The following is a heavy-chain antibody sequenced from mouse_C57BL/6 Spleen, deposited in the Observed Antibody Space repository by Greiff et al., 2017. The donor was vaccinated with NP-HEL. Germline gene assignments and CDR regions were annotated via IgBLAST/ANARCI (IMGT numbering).Heavy chain of an antibody. D-gene: IGHD1-1*01. Sequence: VQLQQSGAELVKPGASVKMSCKASGYTFTSYWITWVKQRPGQGLEWIGDIYPGSGSTNYNEKFKSKATLTVDTSSSTAYMQLSSLTSEDSAVYYGAREDYYGSSWYFDVGGTGTTVTVSS. CDR3: AREDYYGSSWYFDV. CDR2: IYPGSGST. V-gene: IGHV1-55*01. CDR1: GYTFTSYW. J-gene: IGHJ1*03.